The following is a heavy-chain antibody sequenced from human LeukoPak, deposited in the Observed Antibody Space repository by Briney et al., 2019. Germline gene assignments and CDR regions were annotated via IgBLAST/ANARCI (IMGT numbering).Heavy chain of an antibody. CDR1: GFTFSSYA. V-gene: IGHV3-23*01. CDR3: AKEAVAGSYYGMDV. Sequence: GGSLRLSCVASGFTFSSYAMSWVRQAPGKGLDWVSAISGSGGSTYYADSVQGRFTISRDNPKNTLYLQMNSLRAEDTAVYYCAKEAVAGSYYGMDVWGQGTTVTVSS. D-gene: IGHD6-19*01. CDR2: ISGSGGST. J-gene: IGHJ6*02.